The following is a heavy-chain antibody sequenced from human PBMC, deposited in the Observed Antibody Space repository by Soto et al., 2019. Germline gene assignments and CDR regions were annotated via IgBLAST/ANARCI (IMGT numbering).Heavy chain of an antibody. V-gene: IGHV1-18*01. D-gene: IGHD3-9*01. CDR1: GYTFTSYG. CDR3: ARDGTGRYFDWLSPSPYFDY. J-gene: IGHJ4*02. Sequence: QVQLVQSGAEVKKPGASVKVSCKASGYTFTSYGISWVRQAPGQGREWMGWISAYNGNTNYAQKLQGRVTITTDTSTSTADMELRSLRSDDTAVYYCARDGTGRYFDWLSPSPYFDYWGQGTLVTVSS. CDR2: ISAYNGNT.